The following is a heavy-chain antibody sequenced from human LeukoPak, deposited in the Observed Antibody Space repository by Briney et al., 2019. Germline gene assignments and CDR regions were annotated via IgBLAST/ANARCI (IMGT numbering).Heavy chain of an antibody. Sequence: GRSLRLSCAASGFTFSSYGMHWVRQGPGKGLEWVAVFWYDGSKKYYADSVKSRFTISRDISKKTLYLQMDSLRVEDTAVYYCTRDAGLCVHDYWGQGTLVTVSS. D-gene: IGHD2-21*01. J-gene: IGHJ4*02. CDR3: TRDAGLCVHDY. V-gene: IGHV3-33*01. CDR2: FWYDGSKK. CDR1: GFTFSSYG.